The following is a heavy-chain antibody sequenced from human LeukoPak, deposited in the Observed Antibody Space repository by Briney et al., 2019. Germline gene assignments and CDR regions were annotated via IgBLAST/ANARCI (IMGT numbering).Heavy chain of an antibody. CDR1: GYTFTSYY. V-gene: IGHV1-46*01. J-gene: IGHJ4*02. CDR2: INPSGGST. CDR3: ARAIRDGYNPRDCDY. Sequence: ASEKVSCKASGYTFTSYYMHWVRQAPGQGLEWMGIINPSGGSTSYPQKFQGRVTMTRDTSTSTVYTELSSLRSEDTAVYYCARAIRDGYNPRDCDYWGPGTLVTVSS. D-gene: IGHD5-24*01.